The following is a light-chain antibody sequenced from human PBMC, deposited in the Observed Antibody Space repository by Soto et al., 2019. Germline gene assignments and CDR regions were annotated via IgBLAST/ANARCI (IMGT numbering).Light chain of an antibody. CDR1: NSDVGGYHS. J-gene: IGLJ1*01. CDR3: STFTTTYFYV. Sequence: QSALTQPPSASGSPGQSVTISCTGTNSDVGGYHSVSWYQQHPGKAPKLLIYEVSKRPSGVPDRFSGSKSGSTASLTVSGLQAEDEADYYCSTFTTTYFYVFGPGTKVTVL. V-gene: IGLV2-8*01. CDR2: EVS.